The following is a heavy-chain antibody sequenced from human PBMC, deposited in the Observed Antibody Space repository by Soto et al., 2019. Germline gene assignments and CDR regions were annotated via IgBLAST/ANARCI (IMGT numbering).Heavy chain of an antibody. CDR2: INHSGST. CDR1: GGSFSGYY. CDR3: ARKRRGYGTGSLDY. Sequence: QVQLQQWGAGLLKPSETLSLTCAVYGGSFSGYYWSWIRQPPGKGLEWIGEINHSGSTNYNPSLKSRVTISVDTSKNQFSLKLSSVTAADTAVYYCARKRRGYGTGSLDYWGQGTLVTVSS. V-gene: IGHV4-34*01. J-gene: IGHJ4*02. D-gene: IGHD1-26*01.